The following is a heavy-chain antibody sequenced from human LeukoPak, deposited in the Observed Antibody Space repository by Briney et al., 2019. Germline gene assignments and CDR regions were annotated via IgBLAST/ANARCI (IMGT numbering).Heavy chain of an antibody. CDR1: GFTSSSYS. V-gene: IGHV3-21*01. D-gene: IGHD1-14*01. CDR3: ARSWEGSRSGIFDY. J-gene: IGHJ4*02. Sequence: GGSLRLSCAASGFTSSSYSMNWVRQAPGKGLEWVSSISSSSSYIYYADSVKGRFTISRDNAKNSLYLQMNSLRAEDTAVYYCARSWEGSRSGIFDYWGQGTLVTVSS. CDR2: ISSSSSYI.